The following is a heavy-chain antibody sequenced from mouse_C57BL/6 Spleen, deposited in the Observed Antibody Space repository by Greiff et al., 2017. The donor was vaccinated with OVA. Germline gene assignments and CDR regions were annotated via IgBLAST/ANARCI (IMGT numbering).Heavy chain of an antibody. Sequence: VQLQQSGPELVKPGASVKISCKASGYSFTGYYMNWVKQSPEKSLEWIGEINPSTGGTTYNQKFKAKATLTVDKSSSTAYMQLKSLTSEDSAVYYCARDWGRYWYFDVWGTGTTVTVSS. D-gene: IGHD4-1*01. J-gene: IGHJ1*03. CDR2: INPSTGGT. CDR1: GYSFTGYY. CDR3: ARDWGRYWYFDV. V-gene: IGHV1-42*01.